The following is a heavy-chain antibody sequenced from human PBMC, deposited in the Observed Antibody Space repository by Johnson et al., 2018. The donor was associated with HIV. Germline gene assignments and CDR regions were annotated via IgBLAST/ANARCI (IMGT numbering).Heavy chain of an antibody. CDR2: ISGSGGST. J-gene: IGHJ3*02. V-gene: IGHV3-23*01. D-gene: IGHD6-19*01. CDR3: AKYRLRAVADHGGDAFDI. CDR1: GFTFSSYA. Sequence: VQLMESGGGLVQPGGSLRLSCAASGFTFSSYAMSWVRQAPGKGLEWVSAISGSGGSTYYADSVKGRFTISRDNSKTTLYLQMNSLKAEDPAVYYCAKYRLRAVADHGGDAFDIWGQGTMVTVSS.